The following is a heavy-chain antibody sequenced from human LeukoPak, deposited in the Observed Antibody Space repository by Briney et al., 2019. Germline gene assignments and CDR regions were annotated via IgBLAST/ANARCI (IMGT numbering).Heavy chain of an antibody. CDR1: GVSIASSSYY. D-gene: IGHD3-9*01. J-gene: IGHJ4*02. V-gene: IGHV4-39*02. CDR3: ARVDDILTGDYFDY. Sequence: SETLSLTCRVSGVSIASSSYYWGWIRQPPGKGLEWIGSVFRTGATYYSASLKSRVSISVDTSKNDFALKLASVTAADTAVYYCARVDDILTGDYFDYWGQGTLVTVSS. CDR2: VFRTGAT.